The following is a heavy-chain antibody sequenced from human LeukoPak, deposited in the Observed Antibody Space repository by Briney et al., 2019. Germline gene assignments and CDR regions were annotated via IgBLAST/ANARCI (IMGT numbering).Heavy chain of an antibody. D-gene: IGHD4-17*01. V-gene: IGHV4-31*03. J-gene: IGHJ5*02. CDR1: GGSISGSSYY. CDR3: ARVRDGDYGYIGFDP. Sequence: PSETLSLTCTVSGGSISGSSYYWSWIRQHPGKGLEWIGYIYYSGRTYYNPSLKSRVTISVDTSKNQFSLKLSSVTAADTAVYHCARVRDGDYGYIGFDPWGQGTLVTVSS. CDR2: IYYSGRT.